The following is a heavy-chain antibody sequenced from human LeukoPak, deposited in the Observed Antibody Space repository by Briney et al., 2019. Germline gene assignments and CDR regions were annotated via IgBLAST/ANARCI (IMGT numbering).Heavy chain of an antibody. CDR1: GFTVSSNY. CDR3: AKYSTSVIRGAFDF. D-gene: IGHD3-10*01. Sequence: PGGSLRLSCAASGFTVSSNYMSWVRQAPGKGLEWVSLISSVGSTYYADSVKGRFTISRDNSKNTLYLQMNSLRAEDTALYYCAKYSTSVIRGAFDFWGQGTMVTVSS. V-gene: IGHV3-53*01. CDR2: ISSVGST. J-gene: IGHJ3*01.